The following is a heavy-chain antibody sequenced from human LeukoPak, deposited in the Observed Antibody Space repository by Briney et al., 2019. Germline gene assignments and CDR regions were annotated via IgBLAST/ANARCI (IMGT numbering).Heavy chain of an antibody. Sequence: ASVKVSCKASGYIFTSYGISWVRQAPGQGLEWMGWISGYNGNTNYTQKLQGRATMTIDTSTSTAYMELRSLRSDDTAAYYCARDPSSRWYLEYYGLDVWGQGTTVTVSS. D-gene: IGHD6-13*01. CDR1: GYIFTSYG. J-gene: IGHJ6*02. V-gene: IGHV1-18*01. CDR2: ISGYNGNT. CDR3: ARDPSSRWYLEYYGLDV.